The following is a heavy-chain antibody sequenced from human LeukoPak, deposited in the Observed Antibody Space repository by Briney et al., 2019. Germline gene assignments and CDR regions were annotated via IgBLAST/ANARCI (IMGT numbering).Heavy chain of an antibody. Sequence: PGGSLRLSYAASGFTFSNYAMNWVRQAPGKGLDWVSSITAGGSFKYCADSVEGRFTISRDNAKNSLYLQMNSLRAEDTAVYYCARGRYSSGWSDYWGQGTLVTVSS. J-gene: IGHJ4*02. V-gene: IGHV3-21*01. CDR2: ITAGGSFK. CDR3: ARGRYSSGWSDY. CDR1: GFTFSNYA. D-gene: IGHD6-19*01.